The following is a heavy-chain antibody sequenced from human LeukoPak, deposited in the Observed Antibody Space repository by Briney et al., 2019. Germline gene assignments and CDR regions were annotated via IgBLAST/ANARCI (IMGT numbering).Heavy chain of an antibody. V-gene: IGHV1-18*01. J-gene: IGHJ5*02. CDR2: IYYNGNT. D-gene: IGHD3-22*01. CDR3: ARARAYDSRLYNWFDP. CDR1: GYSISSDY. Sequence: TCTVSGYSISSDYYWGWIRQPPGKGLEWIGYIYYNGNTNYAQKLQGRVTMTTDTSTSTAYMELRSLRFDDTAVYYCARARAYDSRLYNWFDPWGQGTLVTVSS.